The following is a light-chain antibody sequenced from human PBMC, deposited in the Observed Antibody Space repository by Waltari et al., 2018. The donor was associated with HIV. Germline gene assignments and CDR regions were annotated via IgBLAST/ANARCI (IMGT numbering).Light chain of an antibody. V-gene: IGKV3-20*01. CDR2: GAS. CDR3: QQYGGSPWT. Sequence: EIVLTQSPGTLSLSPGERAILSCRASQSVSNNYLAWYQQKPGQAHRLLIYGASSRATDIPDRFSGSGSGTDFTLTISRLEPEDFAVYYCQQYGGSPWTFGQGTKVEIK. J-gene: IGKJ1*01. CDR1: QSVSNNY.